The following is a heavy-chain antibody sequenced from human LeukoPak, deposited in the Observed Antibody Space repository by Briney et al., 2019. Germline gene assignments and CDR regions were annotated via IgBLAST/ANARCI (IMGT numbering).Heavy chain of an antibody. CDR3: ARGPLRYFDWGEYFDY. CDR2: INHSGST. CDR1: GGSFSVYY. D-gene: IGHD3-9*01. Sequence: SETLSLTCAVYGGSFSVYYWSWIRQPPGKGLEWIGEINHSGSTNYNPALKSRVTISVGTSKNQFSLKLSSVTAADTAVYYCARGPLRYFDWGEYFDYWGQGTLVTVPS. V-gene: IGHV4-34*01. J-gene: IGHJ4*02.